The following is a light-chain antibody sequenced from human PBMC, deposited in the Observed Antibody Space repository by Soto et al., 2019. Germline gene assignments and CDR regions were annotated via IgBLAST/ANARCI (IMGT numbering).Light chain of an antibody. J-gene: IGKJ1*01. CDR2: AAS. CDR1: QDISNY. V-gene: IGKV1-27*01. Sequence: EIQMTQSPSSLSSSVGDRVTITCQASQDISNYLNGYQQKPGKGPKXLIYAASTLQSGVPSRFSGSGSGTDGTITISSLQPEDGETYYCQKYNSAPLTFGQGTKVDIK. CDR3: QKYNSAPLT.